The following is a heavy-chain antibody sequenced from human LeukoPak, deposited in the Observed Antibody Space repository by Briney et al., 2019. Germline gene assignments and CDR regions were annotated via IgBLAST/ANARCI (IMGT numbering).Heavy chain of an antibody. V-gene: IGHV3-48*03. Sequence: RGSLRLSCAASGFTFSSYEMNWVRQAPGKELEWVSYISSSGSTIYYADSVKGRFTISRDNAKNSLYLQMNSLRAEDTAVYYCARTARITIFGVVIPLGFDPWGQGTLVTVSS. J-gene: IGHJ5*02. CDR3: ARTARITIFGVVIPLGFDP. D-gene: IGHD3-3*01. CDR2: ISSSGSTI. CDR1: GFTFSSYE.